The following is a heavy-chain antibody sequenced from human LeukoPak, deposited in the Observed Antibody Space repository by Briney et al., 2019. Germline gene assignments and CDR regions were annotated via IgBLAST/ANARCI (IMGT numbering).Heavy chain of an antibody. Sequence: GESLRLSCAASGFTFSTYWTHWVRQAPGKGLVWVSRINSDGSSTSYADSVKGRFTISRDNAKNTLYMQMSSLRAEDTAVYYCASGYSYSFLFDYWGQGTLVTVSS. CDR3: ASGYSYSFLFDY. CDR1: GFTFSTYW. D-gene: IGHD5-18*01. V-gene: IGHV3-74*01. J-gene: IGHJ4*02. CDR2: INSDGSST.